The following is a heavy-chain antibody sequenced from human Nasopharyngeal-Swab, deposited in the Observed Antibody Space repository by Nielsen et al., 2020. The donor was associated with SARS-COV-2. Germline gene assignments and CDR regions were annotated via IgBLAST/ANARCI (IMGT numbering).Heavy chain of an antibody. CDR3: ARGDTGVLGMDV. Sequence: ASVNVTCMASGYTFTSYDINWVRQATGQGLEWMGWMNPNSGNTGYAQKFQGRVTMTRNTYISTAYMELSSLRSEDTAVYYCARGDTGVLGMDVWGQGTTVTVSS. D-gene: IGHD4-23*01. J-gene: IGHJ6*02. V-gene: IGHV1-8*01. CDR2: MNPNSGNT. CDR1: GYTFTSYD.